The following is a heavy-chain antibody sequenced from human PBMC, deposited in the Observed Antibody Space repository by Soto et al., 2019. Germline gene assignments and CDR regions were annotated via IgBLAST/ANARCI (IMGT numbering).Heavy chain of an antibody. Sequence: QVQLQESGPGLVKPSQTLSLTCTVSGASINSGGYYWSWIRQLPGKGLEWIGYIYFSGSTYYNPSLESRITISRDTSQNQFSLQLSSVTAADTAVYYCASCKAWEVLLAYWGQGTLATVSS. D-gene: IGHD1-26*01. CDR1: GASINSGGYY. V-gene: IGHV4-31*03. J-gene: IGHJ4*02. CDR2: IYFSGST. CDR3: ASCKAWEVLLAY.